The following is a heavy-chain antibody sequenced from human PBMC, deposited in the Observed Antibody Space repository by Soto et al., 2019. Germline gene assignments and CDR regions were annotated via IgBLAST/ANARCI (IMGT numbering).Heavy chain of an antibody. CDR3: TTGVVVPAAIGYYYYGMDV. V-gene: IGHV3-15*01. D-gene: IGHD2-2*01. Sequence: GGSLRLSCAASGFTFSNAWMSWVRQAPGKGLEWVGRIKSKTDGGTTDYAAPVKGRFTISRDDSKNTLYLQMNSLKTEDTAVYYCTTGVVVPAAIGYYYYGMDVWGQGTTVTVSS. CDR1: GFTFSNAW. CDR2: IKSKTDGGTT. J-gene: IGHJ6*02.